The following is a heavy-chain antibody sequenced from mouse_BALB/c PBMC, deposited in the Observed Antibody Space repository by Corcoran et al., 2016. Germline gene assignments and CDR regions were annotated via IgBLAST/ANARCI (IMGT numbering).Heavy chain of an antibody. CDR2: INTYTGEP. Sequence: QIQLVQSGPELKKPGETVKISCKASGYTFTNYGMNWVKQAPGKGLKWMGWINTYTGEPTYADDFKGRFTFSLETSASTAYLQINNLKNEDMATYFCARGPYAMVYWGQGTSVTLSS. CDR3: ARGPYAMVY. V-gene: IGHV9-1*02. J-gene: IGHJ4*01. CDR1: GYTFTNYG.